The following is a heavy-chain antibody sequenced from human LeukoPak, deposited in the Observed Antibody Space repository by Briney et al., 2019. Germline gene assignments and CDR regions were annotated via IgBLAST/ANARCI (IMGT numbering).Heavy chain of an antibody. CDR2: IYYSGST. CDR3: ARISRLPNWFDP. CDR1: GGSITTSGYY. D-gene: IGHD5/OR15-5a*01. Sequence: MASETLSLTCTVSGGSITTSGYYWGWIRQSPGKGLEWIGSIYYSGSTHYNPTLKSRATISGDTSKNQFSLKLSSVTAADTAVYYCARISRLPNWFDPWGQGTLVTVSS. J-gene: IGHJ5*02. V-gene: IGHV4-39*01.